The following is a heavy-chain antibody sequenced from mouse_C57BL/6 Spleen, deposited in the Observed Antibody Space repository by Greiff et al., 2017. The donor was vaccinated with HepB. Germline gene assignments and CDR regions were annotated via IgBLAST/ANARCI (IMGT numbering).Heavy chain of an antibody. Sequence: VQLKQSGPELVKPGASVKISCKASGYTFTDYYMNWVKQSHGKSLEWIGDINPNNGGTSYNQKFKGKATLTVDKSSRTAYMELRSLTSEDSAVYYCAREGDSHFDYWGQGTTLTVSS. CDR2: INPNNGGT. V-gene: IGHV1-26*01. J-gene: IGHJ2*01. CDR1: GYTFTDYY. CDR3: AREGDSHFDY. D-gene: IGHD3-3*01.